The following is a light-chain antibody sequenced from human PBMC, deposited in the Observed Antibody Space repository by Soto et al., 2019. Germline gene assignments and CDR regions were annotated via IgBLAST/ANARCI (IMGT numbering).Light chain of an antibody. CDR2: GNG. V-gene: IGLV1-40*01. CDR1: SSNIGAGYD. Sequence: QSLLTQPPSVSGAPGQRVTISCTGSSSNIGAGYDVHWYQQLPGTAPKLLIYGNGNRPSGVPDRFSGSKSGTSASLAVTGLQAEDEADYYCQSYDNTLSGSLFGGGTKLTVL. CDR3: QSYDNTLSGSL. J-gene: IGLJ2*01.